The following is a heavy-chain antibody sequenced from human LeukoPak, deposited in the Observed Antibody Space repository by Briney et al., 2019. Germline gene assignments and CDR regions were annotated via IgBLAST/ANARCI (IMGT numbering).Heavy chain of an antibody. D-gene: IGHD2-15*01. Sequence: SETLSLTCTVSGGSISSYYWSWIRQPPGKGLEWIGYIYYSGSTNYNPSLKSRVTISVDTSKNQFSLKLSSVTAADAAVYYCARDIGNHFGGLDHYYYDYWGPGTLVTVSS. V-gene: IGHV4-59*12. CDR1: GGSISSYY. CDR2: IYYSGST. J-gene: IGHJ4*02. CDR3: ARDIGNHFGGLDHYYYDY.